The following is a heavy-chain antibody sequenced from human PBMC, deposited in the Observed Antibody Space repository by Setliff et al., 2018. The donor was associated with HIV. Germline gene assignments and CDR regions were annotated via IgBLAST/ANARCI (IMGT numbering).Heavy chain of an antibody. D-gene: IGHD6-19*01. Sequence: SVKVSCKVSGGSFSSFAISWVRQAPGQGLEWMGGIIPIFGTANYAQKFQGRVTITADESTSTAYMELSSLRSEDTAVYYCARAGYSSGWYSAWGQGTLVTVSS. CDR1: GGSFSSFA. CDR2: IIPIFGTA. CDR3: ARAGYSSGWYSA. V-gene: IGHV1-69*13. J-gene: IGHJ5*02.